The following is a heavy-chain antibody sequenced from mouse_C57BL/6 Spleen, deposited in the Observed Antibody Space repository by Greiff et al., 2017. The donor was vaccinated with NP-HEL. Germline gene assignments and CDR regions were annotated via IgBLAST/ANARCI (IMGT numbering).Heavy chain of an antibody. CDR2: INPNNGGT. J-gene: IGHJ2*01. D-gene: IGHD2-4*01. CDR1: GYTFTDYY. CDR3: ARLDYDGTRGFDY. V-gene: IGHV1-26*01. Sequence: VQLQQSGPELVKPGASVKISCKASGYTFTDYYMNWVKQSHGKSLEWIGDINPNNGGTSYNQKFKGKATLTVDKSSSTAYMELRSLTSEDSAVYYCARLDYDGTRGFDYWGQGTTLTVSS.